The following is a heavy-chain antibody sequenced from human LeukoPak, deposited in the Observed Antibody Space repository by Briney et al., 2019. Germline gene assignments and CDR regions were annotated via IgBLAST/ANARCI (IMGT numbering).Heavy chain of an antibody. CDR1: GGSISSNDYY. Sequence: NPSETLSLTCTVSGGSISSNDYYWDWIRQPPGMGLEYIGSIYYSGSTYYNPSLKSRVTISVDTSKNQFSLKLSSVTAADTAVYYCARHRGSSSLFDYWGQGTLVTVSS. CDR3: ARHRGSSSLFDY. J-gene: IGHJ4*02. CDR2: IYYSGST. D-gene: IGHD6-6*01. V-gene: IGHV4-39*01.